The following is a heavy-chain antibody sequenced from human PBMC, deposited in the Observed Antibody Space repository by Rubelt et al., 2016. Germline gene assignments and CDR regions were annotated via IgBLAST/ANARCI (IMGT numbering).Heavy chain of an antibody. V-gene: IGHV3-7*01. Sequence: EWVANIKQDGSEKYYVDSVKGRFTISRDNAKNSLYLQMNSLRAEDTAVYYCARDSEESGYFYNSFGIYYYGMDVWGQGTTVTVSS. D-gene: IGHD3-22*01. CDR3: ARDSEESGYFYNSFGIYYYGMDV. J-gene: IGHJ6*02. CDR2: IKQDGSEK.